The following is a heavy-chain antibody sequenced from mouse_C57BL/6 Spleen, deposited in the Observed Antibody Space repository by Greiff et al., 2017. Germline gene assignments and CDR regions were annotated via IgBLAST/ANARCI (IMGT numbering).Heavy chain of an antibody. CDR2: ISNGGGST. Sequence: EVKLMESGGGLVQPGGSLKLSCAASGFTFSDYYMYWVRQTPEKRLEWVAYISNGGGSTYYPDTVKGRFTISRDNAKNTLYLQMSRLKSEDTAMYYCARQGGNTWFAYWGQGTLVTVSA. CDR3: ARQGGNTWFAY. D-gene: IGHD2-1*01. J-gene: IGHJ3*01. CDR1: GFTFSDYY. V-gene: IGHV5-12*01.